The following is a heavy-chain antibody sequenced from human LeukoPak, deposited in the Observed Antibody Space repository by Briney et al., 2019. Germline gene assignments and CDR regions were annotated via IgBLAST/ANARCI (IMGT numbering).Heavy chain of an antibody. Sequence: PGGSLRLSCAASGFTFSDYYMSWIRQAPGKGLGWVSYISSSGSTIYYADSVKGRFTISRDNAKNSLYLQMNSLRAEDTAVYYCARGDSSGWPYYYFDYWGQGTLVTVSS. D-gene: IGHD6-19*01. J-gene: IGHJ4*02. CDR2: ISSSGSTI. V-gene: IGHV3-11*04. CDR1: GFTFSDYY. CDR3: ARGDSSGWPYYYFDY.